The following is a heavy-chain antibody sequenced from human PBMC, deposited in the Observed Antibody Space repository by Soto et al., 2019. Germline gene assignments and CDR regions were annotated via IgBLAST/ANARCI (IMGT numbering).Heavy chain of an antibody. V-gene: IGHV3-30-3*01. J-gene: IGHJ6*02. CDR2: ISYDGSDK. CDR1: GFTFSSYA. D-gene: IGHD5-18*01. Sequence: GGSLSLSCAASGFTFSSYAMHWVRQAPGKGLEWVAVISYDGSDKYNANSVKGRFTISRDNSKNTLYLQMNSLRAEDTAVYYCARDTGPNGYNYYYFGMDVWGQGTTVTVSS. CDR3: ARDTGPNGYNYYYFGMDV.